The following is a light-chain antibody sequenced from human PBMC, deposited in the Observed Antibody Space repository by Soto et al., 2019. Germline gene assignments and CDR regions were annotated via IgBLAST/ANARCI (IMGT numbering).Light chain of an antibody. Sequence: DIVMTQSPVTLSVSPGERITLSCRASRSINSNLAWYQQKPGQAPRLLFYGASVRATGIPDRFTGSGSGTDFTLTITSLQSEDFAVYYCQQRTNWLWTFGPGTRLEIK. CDR1: RSINSN. CDR3: QQRTNWLWT. J-gene: IGKJ5*01. V-gene: IGKV3-15*01. CDR2: GAS.